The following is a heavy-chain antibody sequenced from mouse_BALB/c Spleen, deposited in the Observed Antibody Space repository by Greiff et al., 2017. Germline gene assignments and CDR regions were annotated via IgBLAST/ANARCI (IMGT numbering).Heavy chain of an antibody. CDR3: ARHGARYDRGYYAMDY. D-gene: IGHD2-14*01. Sequence: QVQLKESGPDLVAPSQSLSITCTVSGFSLTSYGVHWVRQPPGKGLEWLVVIWSDGSTTYNSALKSRLSISKDNSKSQVFLKMNSLQTDDTAMYYCARHGARYDRGYYAMDYWGQGTSVTVSS. J-gene: IGHJ4*01. CDR2: IWSDGST. V-gene: IGHV2-6-2*01. CDR1: GFSLTSYG.